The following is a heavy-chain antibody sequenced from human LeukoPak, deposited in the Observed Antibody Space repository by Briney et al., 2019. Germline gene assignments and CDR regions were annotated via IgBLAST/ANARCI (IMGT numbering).Heavy chain of an antibody. D-gene: IGHD3-22*01. J-gene: IGHJ4*02. CDR2: ISGSGGST. Sequence: SGGSLRLSCAASGFTFSSYGLNWVRQAPGKGLEWVSVISGSGGSTYYADSVKGRFTISRDNAKNSLYLQMNSLRAEDTAVYYCARVVTMIVVVTRGLFDYWGQGTLVTVSS. V-gene: IGHV3-23*01. CDR3: ARVVTMIVVVTRGLFDY. CDR1: GFTFSSYG.